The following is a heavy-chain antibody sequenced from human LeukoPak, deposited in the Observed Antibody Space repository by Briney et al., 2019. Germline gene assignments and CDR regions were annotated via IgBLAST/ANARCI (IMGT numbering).Heavy chain of an antibody. Sequence: ASVKVSYKASGYTFTSYGISWVRQAPGQGLEWMGWISAYNGNTNYAQKLQGRVTMTTDTSTSTAYMELRSLRSDDTAVYYCAREFTTSSSWYLMGPDYYYYGMDVWGQGTTVTVSS. V-gene: IGHV1-18*01. CDR2: ISAYNGNT. D-gene: IGHD6-13*01. J-gene: IGHJ6*02. CDR3: AREFTTSSSWYLMGPDYYYYGMDV. CDR1: GYTFTSYG.